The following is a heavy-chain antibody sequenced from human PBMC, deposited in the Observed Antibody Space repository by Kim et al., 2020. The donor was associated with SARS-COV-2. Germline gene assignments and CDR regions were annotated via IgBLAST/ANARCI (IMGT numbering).Heavy chain of an antibody. J-gene: IGHJ3*02. Sequence: LKSRVTISVDTSKNQFSLELSSVTAADTAVYYCARQGYYYDSSEGAAFDIWGQGTMVTVSS. D-gene: IGHD3-22*01. V-gene: IGHV4-59*08. CDR3: ARQGYYYDSSEGAAFDI.